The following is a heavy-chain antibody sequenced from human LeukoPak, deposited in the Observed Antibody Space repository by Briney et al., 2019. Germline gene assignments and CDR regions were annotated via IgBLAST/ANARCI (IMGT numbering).Heavy chain of an antibody. J-gene: IGHJ4*02. CDR3: ARDPGTAMGTYYFDY. CDR2: ISGSGGST. D-gene: IGHD5-18*01. Sequence: QTGGSLRLSCAASGFTFSSYAMSWVRQAPGKGLEWVSAISGSGGSTYYADSVKGRFTISRDNAKNTLYLQMNSLRAEDTAVYYCARDPGTAMGTYYFDYWGQGTLVTVSS. V-gene: IGHV3-23*01. CDR1: GFTFSSYA.